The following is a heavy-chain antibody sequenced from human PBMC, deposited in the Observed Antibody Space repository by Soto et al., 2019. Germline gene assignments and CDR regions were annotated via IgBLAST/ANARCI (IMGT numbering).Heavy chain of an antibody. D-gene: IGHD2-15*01. Sequence: LRLSCAASGFTFDDYAMHWVRQAPGKGLEWVSGISWNSGSIGYADSVKGRFTISRDNAKNSLYLQMNSLRAEDTALYYCAKDTLGYCSGGSCYPNYYYYGMDVWGQGTTVTVSS. CDR2: ISWNSGSI. CDR1: GFTFDDYA. J-gene: IGHJ6*02. V-gene: IGHV3-9*01. CDR3: AKDTLGYCSGGSCYPNYYYYGMDV.